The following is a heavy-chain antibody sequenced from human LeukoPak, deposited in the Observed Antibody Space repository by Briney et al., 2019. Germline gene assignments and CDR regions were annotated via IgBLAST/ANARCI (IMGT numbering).Heavy chain of an antibody. J-gene: IGHJ4*02. CDR2: INPNSGGT. CDR1: GYTFTGYY. D-gene: IGHD3-3*01. CDR3: ARGEWYYFDY. V-gene: IGHV1-2*02. Sequence: GASVKVSCKASGYTFTGYYMHWVRQAPGQGLEWMGWINPNSGGTNYAQKFQGRVTMTRDTSTSTVYMELSSLRSEDTAVYYCARGEWYYFDYWGQGTLVTVSS.